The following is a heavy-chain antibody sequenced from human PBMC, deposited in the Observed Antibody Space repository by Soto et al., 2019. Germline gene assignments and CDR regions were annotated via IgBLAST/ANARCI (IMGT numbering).Heavy chain of an antibody. CDR2: IYHSGST. V-gene: IGHV4-30-2*01. Sequence: SETLSLTCAVSGGSISSGGYSWSWIRQPPGKGLEWIGYIYHSGSTYYNPSLKSRVTISVDRSKNQFSLKLSSVTAADTAVYYCARSLGDYDFWSGYHRLGWFDPWGQGTLVTVSS. J-gene: IGHJ5*02. CDR1: GGSISSGGYS. D-gene: IGHD3-3*01. CDR3: ARSLGDYDFWSGYHRLGWFDP.